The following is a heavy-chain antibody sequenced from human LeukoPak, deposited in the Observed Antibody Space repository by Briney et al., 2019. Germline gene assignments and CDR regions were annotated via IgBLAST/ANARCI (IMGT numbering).Heavy chain of an antibody. V-gene: IGHV3-7*01. J-gene: IGHJ4*02. CDR1: GFTFSSYW. D-gene: IGHD3-22*01. CDR2: IKQDGSEK. Sequence: GGSLRLSCAASGFTFSSYWMSWVRQAPGKGLEWVANIKQDGSEKYYVDSVKGRFTISRDNAKNSLYLQVNSLRAEDTAVYYCARVVDYDSRDYWGQGTLVTVSS. CDR3: ARVVDYDSRDY.